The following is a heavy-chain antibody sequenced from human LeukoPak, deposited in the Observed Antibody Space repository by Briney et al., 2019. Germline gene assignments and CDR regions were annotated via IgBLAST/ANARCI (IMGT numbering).Heavy chain of an antibody. CDR2: IYYSGST. V-gene: IGHV4-59*01. Sequence: SETLSLTCTVSGGSISSYYWSWIRQPPGKGLEWMGYIYYSGSTNYNPSLKSRVTISVDTSKNQFSLKLSSVTAADTAVYHCARGLGYYDSSVGYWGQGTLVTVSS. CDR1: GGSISSYY. D-gene: IGHD3-22*01. J-gene: IGHJ4*02. CDR3: ARGLGYYDSSVGY.